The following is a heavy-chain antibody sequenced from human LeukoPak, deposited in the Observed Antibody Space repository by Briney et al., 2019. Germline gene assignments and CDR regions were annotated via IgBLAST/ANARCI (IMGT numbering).Heavy chain of an antibody. CDR1: GGSFSGYY. J-gene: IGHJ6*03. D-gene: IGHD2-2*01. Sequence: PSETLSLTCAVYGGSFSGYYWSWIRQPPGKGLEWIGEINHSGSTNYNPSLKSRVTISVDTSKNQFSLKLSSVTAADTAVYYCARGIVGIVVVPAAAQTYYYYMDVWGKGTTVTVSS. CDR2: INHSGST. CDR3: ARGIVGIVVVPAAAQTYYYYMDV. V-gene: IGHV4-34*01.